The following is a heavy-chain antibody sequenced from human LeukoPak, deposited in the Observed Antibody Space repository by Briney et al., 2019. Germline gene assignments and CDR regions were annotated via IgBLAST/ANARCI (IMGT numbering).Heavy chain of an antibody. CDR3: ARSRDYYDNLLDY. CDR2: IYYSGST. J-gene: IGHJ4*02. Sequence: SETLSLTCTVSGGSISSYYWSWIRQPPGKGLEWIGYIYYSGSTNYNPSLKSRVTISVDTSKNQFSLKLSSVTAADTAVYYCARSRDYYDNLLDYWGQGTLVTVSS. CDR1: GGSISSYY. V-gene: IGHV4-59*01. D-gene: IGHD3-22*01.